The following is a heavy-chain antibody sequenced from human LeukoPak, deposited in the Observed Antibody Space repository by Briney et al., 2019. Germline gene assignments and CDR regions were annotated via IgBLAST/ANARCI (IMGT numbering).Heavy chain of an antibody. CDR2: IKQDGSEK. CDR3: ARESSVRGEIDY. V-gene: IGHV3-7*01. J-gene: IGHJ4*02. D-gene: IGHD3-10*01. Sequence: GGSLRLSCAASGFTISGSWMTWVRQAPGKGLEWVANIKQDGSEKYYVDSVKGRFTISRDNAKNSLYLQMNSLRAEDTAVYYCARESSVRGEIDYWGQGTLVTVSS. CDR1: GFTISGSW.